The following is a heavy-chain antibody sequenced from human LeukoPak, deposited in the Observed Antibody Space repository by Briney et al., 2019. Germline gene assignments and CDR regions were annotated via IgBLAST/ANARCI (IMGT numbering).Heavy chain of an antibody. CDR2: IYYSGGT. CDR3: ASRGYTYGHFDY. CDR1: GGSISSGDYY. V-gene: IGHV4-30-4*01. J-gene: IGHJ4*02. D-gene: IGHD5-18*01. Sequence: SQTLSLTCTVSGGSISSGDYYWSWIRQPPGKALEWIGYIYYSGGTYYNPSLKSRVTISIYTSKNQFSLKLSSVTAADTAMYYCASRGYTYGHFDYWGPGTPVTVSS.